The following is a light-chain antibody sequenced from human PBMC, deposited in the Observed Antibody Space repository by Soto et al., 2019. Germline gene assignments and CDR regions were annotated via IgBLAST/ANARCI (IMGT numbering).Light chain of an antibody. CDR1: SSDVGGYNY. CDR2: DVS. CDR3: SSYTCSSTHVV. J-gene: IGLJ2*01. Sequence: QSALTQPASVSGSPGQSITISCTGTSSDVGGYNYVSWYQQHPGKAPKLMIYDVSNRPSGVSNRFSGSKSGNTASLTISGLHAADEADDYCSSYTCSSTHVVFG. V-gene: IGLV2-14*01.